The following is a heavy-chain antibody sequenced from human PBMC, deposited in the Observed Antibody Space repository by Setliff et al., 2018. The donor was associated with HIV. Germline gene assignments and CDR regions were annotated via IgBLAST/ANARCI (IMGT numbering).Heavy chain of an antibody. CDR3: AKDTGSWYPDV. J-gene: IGHJ4*02. CDR1: GGSISSSSYY. V-gene: IGHV3-23*01. CDR2: ISGLGGGTI. Sequence: ETLSLTCTVSGGSISSSSYYWGWIRQPPGKGLDWVSYISGLGGGTIYYADSVKGRFTISRDNSKNMVYLQMNSLRAEDTAVYYCAKDTGSWYPDVWGQGTLVTVPS. D-gene: IGHD6-13*01.